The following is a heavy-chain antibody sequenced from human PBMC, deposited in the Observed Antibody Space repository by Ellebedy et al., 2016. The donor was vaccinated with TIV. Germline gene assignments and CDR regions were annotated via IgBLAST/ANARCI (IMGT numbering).Heavy chain of an antibody. CDR1: GYTFSSYH. Sequence: AASVKVSCKASGYTFSSYHMYWVRQAPGQGLEWMGIINPSGGSTEYAPKFQGRLTMTRDTSTSTVYMELRRLRSDDTAVYYCARDTSGDRYYYYYYGMDVWGQGTTVTVSS. J-gene: IGHJ6*02. CDR3: ARDTSGDRYYYYYYGMDV. V-gene: IGHV1-46*01. CDR2: INPSGGST. D-gene: IGHD3-10*01.